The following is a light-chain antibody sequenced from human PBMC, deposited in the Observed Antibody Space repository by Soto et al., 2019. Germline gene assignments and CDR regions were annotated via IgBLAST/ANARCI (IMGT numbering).Light chain of an antibody. CDR1: QGISNF. V-gene: IGKV1-27*01. Sequence: DIQMAQSPSSLSAAVGDRVTITCRASQGISNFLAWYQQKPGKVPQLLIYAASTLQSGVPSRFSGSGTGTDVTLTINSLQTEDVGTYYCQKYNTAPFTFGPGTKV. CDR3: QKYNTAPFT. J-gene: IGKJ3*01. CDR2: AAS.